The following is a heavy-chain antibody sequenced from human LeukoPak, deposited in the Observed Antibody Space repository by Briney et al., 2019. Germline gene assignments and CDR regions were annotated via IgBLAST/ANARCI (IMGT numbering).Heavy chain of an antibody. J-gene: IGHJ4*02. D-gene: IGHD3-22*01. V-gene: IGHV3-33*01. Sequence: GGSLRLSCAASGFTFSSYGMHWVRQAPGKGLEWVAVIWYDGSNKYYADSVKGRFTISRDNSKNTLYLQMNSLRAEDTAVYYCARDFKTGEPYYDSSGYYDYWGQGTLVTVSS. CDR3: ARDFKTGEPYYDSSGYYDY. CDR1: GFTFSSYG. CDR2: IWYDGSNK.